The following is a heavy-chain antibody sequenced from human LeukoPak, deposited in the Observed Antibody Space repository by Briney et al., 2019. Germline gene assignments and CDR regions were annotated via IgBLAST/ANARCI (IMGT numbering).Heavy chain of an antibody. V-gene: IGHV3-7*01. D-gene: IGHD6-19*01. Sequence: GGSLRLSCAASGFTFSRHWMTWVRQAPGKGLEWVANIKRDGREKNYVDSVKGRFNISRDNVEDSLHLQMNSLRAEDTAVYYCARVCVSGWTDCMDYWGQGTLVTVST. J-gene: IGHJ4*02. CDR2: IKRDGREK. CDR3: ARVCVSGWTDCMDY. CDR1: GFTFSRHW.